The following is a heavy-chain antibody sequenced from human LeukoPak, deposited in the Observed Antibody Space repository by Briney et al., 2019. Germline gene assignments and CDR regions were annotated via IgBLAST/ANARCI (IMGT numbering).Heavy chain of an antibody. CDR2: IRYDGNNK. CDR1: GFTFSNYG. CDR3: ARDPRSIVTSGWSYFDY. V-gene: IGHV3-30*02. J-gene: IGHJ4*02. Sequence: PGGSLRLSCAASGFTFSNYGMHWVRQAPGKGLEWVAFIRYDGNNKFYADSVKGRFTIFRDNSKNTLYLQMNNLRAEDTAVYYCARDPRSIVTSGWSYFDYWGQGTLVTVSS. D-gene: IGHD6-19*01.